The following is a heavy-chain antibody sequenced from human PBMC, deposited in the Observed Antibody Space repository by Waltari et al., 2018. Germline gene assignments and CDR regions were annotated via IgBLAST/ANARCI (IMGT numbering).Heavy chain of an antibody. CDR2: IGTAGDT. CDR3: ARVALSQFYASGSPDY. CDR1: GFTFSCYD. Sequence: EVQLVESGGGLAQPGGSLRLSCAAAGFTFSCYDMHWVRQRSGKGLEWVSGIGTAGDTYYSDSVKGRFIISRENAKNVLFLQMNSLRVEDTAVYYCARVALSQFYASGSPDYWGQGTLATVSS. V-gene: IGHV3-13*01. D-gene: IGHD3-10*01. J-gene: IGHJ4*02.